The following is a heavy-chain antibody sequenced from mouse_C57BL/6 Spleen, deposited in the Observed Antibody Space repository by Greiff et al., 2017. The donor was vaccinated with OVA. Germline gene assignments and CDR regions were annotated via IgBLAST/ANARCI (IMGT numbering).Heavy chain of an antibody. J-gene: IGHJ1*03. CDR3: ARTGTSWYFDV. V-gene: IGHV1-76*01. Sequence: QVQLQQSGAELVRPGASVKLSCKASGYTFTDYYINWVKQRPGQGLEWIARIYPGSGNTYYNEKFKGKATLTAEKSSSTAYMQLSSLTSEDSAVYFCARTGTSWYFDVWGTGTTVTVSS. CDR1: GYTFTDYY. CDR2: IYPGSGNT. D-gene: IGHD4-1*01.